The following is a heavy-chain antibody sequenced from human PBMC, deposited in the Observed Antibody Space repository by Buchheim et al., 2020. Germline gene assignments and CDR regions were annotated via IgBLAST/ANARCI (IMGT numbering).Heavy chain of an antibody. CDR1: GASVRRGGFY. V-gene: IGHV4-61*08. CDR3: ARARGYSSSTLKYYYYYFGMDV. J-gene: IGHJ6*02. D-gene: IGHD6-6*01. CDR2: IDHRGST. Sequence: QVQLQESGPGLVKPSETLSLTCSVSGASVRRGGFYWGWIRQSPGKGLEWIAYIDHRGSTNHNPSLQSRVSISVDTSKNQFSLKLSSVTAADTAVYYCARARGYSSSTLKYYYYYFGMDVWGQGTT.